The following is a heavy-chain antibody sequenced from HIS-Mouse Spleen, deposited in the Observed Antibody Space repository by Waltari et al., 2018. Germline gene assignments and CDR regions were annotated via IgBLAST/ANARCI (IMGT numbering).Heavy chain of an antibody. CDR2: IYYRGST. CDR1: GGSISSSSYY. J-gene: IGHJ2*01. D-gene: IGHD6-13*01. CDR3: AREIPYSSSWYDWYFDL. V-gene: IGHV4-39*07. Sequence: QLQLQESGPGLVKPSETLSLTCTVSGGSISSSSYYWGWIRQPPGKGLAWIGSIYYRGSTYYNPSLKSRVTISVDTSKNQFSLKLSSVTAADTAVYYCAREIPYSSSWYDWYFDLWGRGTLVTFSS.